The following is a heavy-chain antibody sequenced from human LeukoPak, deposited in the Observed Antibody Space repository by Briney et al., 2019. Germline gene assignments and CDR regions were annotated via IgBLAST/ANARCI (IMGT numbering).Heavy chain of an antibody. J-gene: IGHJ5*02. Sequence: PGGSLRLSCAASGFTFSNYALSWVRQAPGKGLEWVSAISDSGGSTYYADSVKGRFTTSRDNSQNTLYLQMNSLRAEDTAVYYCAKGDGYNYDNWFDPWGQGTLVTVSS. CDR1: GFTFSNYA. CDR3: AKGDGYNYDNWFDP. D-gene: IGHD5-24*01. CDR2: ISDSGGST. V-gene: IGHV3-23*01.